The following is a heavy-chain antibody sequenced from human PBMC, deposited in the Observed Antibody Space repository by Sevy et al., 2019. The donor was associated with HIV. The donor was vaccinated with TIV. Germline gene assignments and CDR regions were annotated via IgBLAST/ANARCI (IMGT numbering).Heavy chain of an antibody. D-gene: IGHD4-17*01. Sequence: SETLSLTCTVSGGSISSYYWSWIRQPPGKGLEWIGYIYYGGSTHYNPSLKSRVTISVDTSKNQFSLKLSSVTAADTAVYYCARRYSGDYFGYYYCYMDVWGKGTTVTVSS. CDR1: GGSISSYY. V-gene: IGHV4-59*01. J-gene: IGHJ6*03. CDR3: ARRYSGDYFGYYYCYMDV. CDR2: IYYGGST.